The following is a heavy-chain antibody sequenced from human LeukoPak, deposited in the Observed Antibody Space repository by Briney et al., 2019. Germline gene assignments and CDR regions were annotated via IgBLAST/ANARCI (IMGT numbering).Heavy chain of an antibody. CDR3: ARDQESRGYSYGYPFRYYYYYGMDV. D-gene: IGHD5-18*01. CDR2: INSDGRST. CDR1: GFTFSSYW. V-gene: IGHV3-74*01. J-gene: IGHJ6*02. Sequence: GGSLRLSCAASGFTFSSYWMHWVRHAPGKGLVWVSRINSDGRSTSYADSVKGRFTISRDNAKNTLYLQMNSLRAEDTAVYYCARDQESRGYSYGYPFRYYYYYGMDVWGQGTTVTVSS.